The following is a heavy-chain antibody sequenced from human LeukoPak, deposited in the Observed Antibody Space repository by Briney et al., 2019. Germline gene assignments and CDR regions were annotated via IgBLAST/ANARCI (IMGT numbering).Heavy chain of an antibody. D-gene: IGHD2-15*01. J-gene: IGHJ4*02. V-gene: IGHV1-69*05. CDR3: ARDEGGGPFDY. CDR1: GGTFSSYA. CDR2: IIPIFGTA. Sequence: SVKVSCKASGGTFSSYAISWVRQAPGQGLEWMGRIIPIFGTANYAQKFQGRVTITTDESTSTAYMELSSPRSEDTAVYYCARDEGGGPFDYWGQGTLVTVSS.